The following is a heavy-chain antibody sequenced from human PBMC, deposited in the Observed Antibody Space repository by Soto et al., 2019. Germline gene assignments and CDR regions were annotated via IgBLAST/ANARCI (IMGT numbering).Heavy chain of an antibody. CDR1: GYSFTSYW. CDR2: LYPGDSDT. Sequence: PGESLKISCKGSGYSFTSYWIGWVRQMPGKGLEWMVILYPGDSDTRYSPSFQGQVTISADKSISTAYLHWSSLKASDTAVYYCARQAANGQWSVWDQGTTVTVSS. D-gene: IGHD6-19*01. V-gene: IGHV5-51*01. J-gene: IGHJ6*02. CDR3: ARQAANGQWSV.